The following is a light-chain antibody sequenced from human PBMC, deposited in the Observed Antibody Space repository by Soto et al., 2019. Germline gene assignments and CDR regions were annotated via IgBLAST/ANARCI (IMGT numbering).Light chain of an antibody. J-gene: IGKJ2*01. CDR3: QQSYSTPYT. CDR1: QSISTY. CDR2: AAS. Sequence: DIQMTQSPSSLSASVGDRVTITCRARQSISTYLNWYQQKPGKAPKVLIYAASSFQSGVPSRFSASGSGTDFTLTISSLQPEDFATDYCQQSYSTPYTFGQGTKLEIK. V-gene: IGKV1-39*01.